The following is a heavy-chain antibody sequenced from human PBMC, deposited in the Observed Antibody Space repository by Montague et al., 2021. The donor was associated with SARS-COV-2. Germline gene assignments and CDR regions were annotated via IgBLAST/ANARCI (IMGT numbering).Heavy chain of an antibody. CDR2: ISYDGSNK. CDR1: KFTLSSYA. V-gene: IGHV3-30*04. J-gene: IGHJ4*02. CDR3: VRPVWFGDSDYFFES. D-gene: IGHD3-10*01. Sequence: SLRLSCAASKFTLSSYAMHWVRQAPGKGLEWVAVISYDGSNKYYXDSVKGRFTIYGDNAKNTLSLQMNNLRAEDTGVYYCVRPVWFGDSDYFFESWGQGTMVTVSS.